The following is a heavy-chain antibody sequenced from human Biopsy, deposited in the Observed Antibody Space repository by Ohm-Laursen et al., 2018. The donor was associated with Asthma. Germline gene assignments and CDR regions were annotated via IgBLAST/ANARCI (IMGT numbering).Heavy chain of an antibody. CDR2: IKHDGSEK. Sequence: SLRLSCTASGFTFGDYWMSWVRQVPGKGLEWVANIKHDGSEKNHVDSPKGRFTISRDNAKNSLYLQMSSLRAEDTAVYYCARTFHFWSPYHAEHYQLWDQGTLVTVSS. CDR1: GFTFGDYW. CDR3: ARTFHFWSPYHAEHYQL. D-gene: IGHD3-3*02. J-gene: IGHJ1*01. V-gene: IGHV3-7*01.